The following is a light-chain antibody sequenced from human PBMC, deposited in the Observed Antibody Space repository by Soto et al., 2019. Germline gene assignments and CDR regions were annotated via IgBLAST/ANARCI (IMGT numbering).Light chain of an antibody. J-gene: IGKJ5*01. CDR1: QSVRRY. CDR3: QQRNNWPPIT. V-gene: IGKV3-11*01. Sequence: EIVLTPSPATLSLSPGERATLSCRASQSVRRYLAWYQQKPGQAPRLLIYDASNRATGIPARFSGSGSGTDFTLTISSLEPEDFAVYYCQQRNNWPPITFGQGTRLEI. CDR2: DAS.